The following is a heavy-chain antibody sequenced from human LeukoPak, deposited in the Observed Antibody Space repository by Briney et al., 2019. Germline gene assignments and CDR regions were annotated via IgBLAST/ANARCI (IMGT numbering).Heavy chain of an antibody. CDR2: INQDGSGK. CDR3: ARVVGAGYFDL. Sequence: GGSLRLSCAASGFTFSSYWMSWVRQAPGKGLEWVANINQDGSGKYYVDSVKGRFTISRDNAKKSLYLQMNSLRAEDTAVYYCARVVGAGYFDLWGRGTLVTVSS. J-gene: IGHJ2*01. CDR1: GFTFSSYW. D-gene: IGHD1-26*01. V-gene: IGHV3-7*01.